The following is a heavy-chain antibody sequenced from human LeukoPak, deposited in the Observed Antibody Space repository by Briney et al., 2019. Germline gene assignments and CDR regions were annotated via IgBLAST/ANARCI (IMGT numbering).Heavy chain of an antibody. CDR1: GYTFTSYA. D-gene: IGHD2-21*01. Sequence: ASVKVSCKSSGYTFTSYAMHWERQAHGPRLEWMGWIHVSKGNTKYSQKVQGRVTITRATSASTAYLELNSLRSEDTAVYYCARGGDCYSTTVDYWGQGTLVTVSS. CDR3: ARGGDCYSTTVDY. V-gene: IGHV1-3*01. CDR2: IHVSKGNT. J-gene: IGHJ4*02.